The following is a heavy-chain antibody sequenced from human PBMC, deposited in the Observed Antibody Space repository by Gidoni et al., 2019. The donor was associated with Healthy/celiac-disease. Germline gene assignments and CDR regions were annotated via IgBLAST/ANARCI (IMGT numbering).Heavy chain of an antibody. CDR3: ARVDGAYYDFWSGYYMDV. CDR1: GGSISTSY. Sequence: QVQLQESGPGLVKPSETLSLTCPVSGGSISTSYLTWIRQPPGKGLEWIGYIYYSGSTNDNPSLKSRVTISVDTSKNQFSLKLSSVTAADTAVYYCARVDGAYYDFWSGYYMDVWGKGTTVTVSS. J-gene: IGHJ6*03. D-gene: IGHD3-3*01. CDR2: IYYSGST. V-gene: IGHV4-59*01.